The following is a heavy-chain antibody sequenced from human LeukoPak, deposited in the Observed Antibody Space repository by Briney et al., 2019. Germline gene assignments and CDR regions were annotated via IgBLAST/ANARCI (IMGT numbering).Heavy chain of an antibody. CDR3: ARHMTLGTGAAFDI. J-gene: IGHJ3*02. Sequence: SETLSLTCTLSGGSISSYYWSWIRQPPGKGLEWIGCFYYSGNTKYNPSLKSRVTIAVDTSKNHFSLKLSSVTAADTTVYYCARHMTLGTGAAFDIWGQGTMVTVS. CDR2: FYYSGNT. V-gene: IGHV4-59*08. D-gene: IGHD1-1*01. CDR1: GGSISSYY.